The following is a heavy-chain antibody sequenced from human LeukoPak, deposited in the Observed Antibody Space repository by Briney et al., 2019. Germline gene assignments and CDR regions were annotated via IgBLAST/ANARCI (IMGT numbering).Heavy chain of an antibody. CDR1: GYTFTSYD. Sequence: ASVKVSCKASGYTFTSYDINWVRQATGQGLEWMGWIDPNSGGTNYAQKFQGRVTMTRDTSISTAYMELSRLRSDDTAVYYCARAGRITMVRGVPAGGYWGQGTLVTVSS. J-gene: IGHJ4*02. CDR3: ARAGRITMVRGVPAGGY. V-gene: IGHV1-2*02. CDR2: IDPNSGGT. D-gene: IGHD3-10*01.